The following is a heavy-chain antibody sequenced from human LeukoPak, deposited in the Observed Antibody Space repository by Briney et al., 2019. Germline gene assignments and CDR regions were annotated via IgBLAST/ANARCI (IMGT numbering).Heavy chain of an antibody. D-gene: IGHD3-3*01. CDR2: IYHSGST. CDR1: GGPISSSSYY. Sequence: PSETLSLTCTVSGGPISSSSYYWGWIRQPPGKGLEWIGNIYHSGSTYSNPSLKSRVIISVDTSKNQFSLKLSSVTAADTAVYWCARGAFGVLLSAFDIWGQGTMVTVSS. J-gene: IGHJ3*02. V-gene: IGHV4-39*07. CDR3: ARGAFGVLLSAFDI.